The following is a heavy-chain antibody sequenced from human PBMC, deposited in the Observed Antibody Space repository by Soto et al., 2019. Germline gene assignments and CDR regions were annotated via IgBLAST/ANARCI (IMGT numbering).Heavy chain of an antibody. Sequence: PGESLKISCKGSGYSFTSYWIGWVRQMPGKGLEWMGIIYPGDSDTRYSPSFQGQVTISADKSISTAYLQWSSLKASDTAMYYCARSPRGDYVHYYYGMDVWGQGTTVTVSS. CDR3: ARSPRGDYVHYYYGMDV. J-gene: IGHJ6*02. CDR2: IYPGDSDT. D-gene: IGHD4-17*01. V-gene: IGHV5-51*01. CDR1: GYSFTSYW.